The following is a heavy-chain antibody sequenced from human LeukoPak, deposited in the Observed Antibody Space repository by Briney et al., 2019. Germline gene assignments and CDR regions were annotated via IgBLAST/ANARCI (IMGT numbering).Heavy chain of an antibody. Sequence: PSQTLSLTCTVSGGSISSGGYYWSWIRQHPGKGLEWIGYIYYSGSTYYNPSLKSRVTISVDTSKNQFSLKLSAGTAADTAVYYCASGARGYSYGYVDYWGQGTLVTVSS. D-gene: IGHD5-18*01. CDR2: IYYSGST. CDR1: GGSISSGGYY. J-gene: IGHJ4*02. CDR3: ASGARGYSYGYVDY. V-gene: IGHV4-31*03.